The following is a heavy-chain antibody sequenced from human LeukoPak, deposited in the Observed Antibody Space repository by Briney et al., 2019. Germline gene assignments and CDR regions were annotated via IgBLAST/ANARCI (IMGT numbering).Heavy chain of an antibody. V-gene: IGHV3-30-3*01. CDR1: GFAFSSYA. J-gene: IGHJ4*02. Sequence: GGSLRLSCAASGFAFSSYAVHWVRQAPGKGLECVAVISHDGSKKYYADFVKGRFTISRDNSKNTLYLHMNSLIPEDTAVYFCAKDWKFYYVSGSFFPDNWGQGTLATVSS. CDR3: AKDWKFYYVSGSFFPDN. D-gene: IGHD3-10*01. CDR2: ISHDGSKK.